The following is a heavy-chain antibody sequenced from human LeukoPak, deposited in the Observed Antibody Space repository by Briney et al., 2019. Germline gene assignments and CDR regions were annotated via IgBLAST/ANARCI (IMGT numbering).Heavy chain of an antibody. CDR3: ARANYYSDTRGYYGAGFDG. CDR1: GDTFNTYF. J-gene: IGHJ4*02. CDR2: INPRGPIT. D-gene: IGHD3-22*01. Sequence: ASVKVSCKASGDTFNTYFIHWVRQAPGQGLEWMGIINPRGPITSYAQKFQGRVSMTRDTSTNTLYMELSSLTSEDTAVYYCARANYYSDTRGYYGAGFDGWGQGTLVTVSS. V-gene: IGHV1-46*02.